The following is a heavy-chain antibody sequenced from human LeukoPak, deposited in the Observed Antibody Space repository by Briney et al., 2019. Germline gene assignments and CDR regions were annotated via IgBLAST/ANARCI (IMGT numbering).Heavy chain of an antibody. D-gene: IGHD3-22*01. CDR2: IYTSGST. CDR1: GGSISSGSYY. CDR3: ARVYDSSGYLDY. Sequence: PSQTLSLTCTVSGGSISSGSYYWSWIRQPAGKGLEWIGRIYTSGSTNYNPSLKSRVTISVDTSKNQFSLKLSSVTAADTAVYYCARVYDSSGYLDYWGQGTLVTVSS. J-gene: IGHJ4*02. V-gene: IGHV4-61*02.